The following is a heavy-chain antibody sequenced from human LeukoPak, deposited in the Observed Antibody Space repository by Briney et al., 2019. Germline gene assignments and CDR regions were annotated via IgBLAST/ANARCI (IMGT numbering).Heavy chain of an antibody. Sequence: PSQTLSLTCTVSGASISSSTYYWGWIRQPPGKGLEWIGSIYYSGDTYYNPSLKSRVTISVDTSKNQFSLKLSSVTAADSAVYYCARLDGDSLFDYWGQGTLVTVSS. CDR1: GASISSSTYY. V-gene: IGHV4-39*01. CDR3: ARLDGDSLFDY. CDR2: IYYSGDT. D-gene: IGHD4-17*01. J-gene: IGHJ4*02.